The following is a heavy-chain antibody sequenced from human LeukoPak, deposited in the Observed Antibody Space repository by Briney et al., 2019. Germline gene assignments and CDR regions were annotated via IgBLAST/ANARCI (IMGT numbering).Heavy chain of an antibody. CDR3: ARSYGYNRFDY. D-gene: IGHD5-24*01. CDR2: IYTSGST. J-gene: IGHJ4*02. CDR1: GGSISSGSYY. Sequence: SETLSLTCTVSGGSISSGSYYWSWIRQPAGKGLEWIGRIYTSGSTNYNPSLKSRVTISVDTSKNQFSLKLSSVTAADTAVYYCARSYGYNRFDYWGQGTLVTVSS. V-gene: IGHV4-61*02.